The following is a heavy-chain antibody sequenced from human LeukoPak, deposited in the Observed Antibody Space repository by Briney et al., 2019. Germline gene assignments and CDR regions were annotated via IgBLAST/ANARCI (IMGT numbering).Heavy chain of an antibody. D-gene: IGHD3-3*01. CDR1: GFTFSSYA. Sequence: GGSLRLSCAASGFTFSSYAMHWVRQAPGKGLEWVAVISYDGSNKYYADSVKGRFTISRDNSKNTLYLQMNSLRAEDTAVYYCAKDLGGDYDFWSGSGYFDYWGQGTPVTVSS. CDR2: ISYDGSNK. V-gene: IGHV3-30-3*01. J-gene: IGHJ4*02. CDR3: AKDLGGDYDFWSGSGYFDY.